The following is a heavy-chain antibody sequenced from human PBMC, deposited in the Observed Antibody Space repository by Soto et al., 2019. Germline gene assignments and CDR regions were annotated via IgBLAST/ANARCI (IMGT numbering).Heavy chain of an antibody. Sequence: VASVKVSCKASGGTFSSYAISWVRQAPGQGLEWMGGIIPIFGTANYAQKFQGRVTITADESTSTAYMELSSLRSEDTAVYYCASGGRGYNCNYVYDHWGHGTLVTVSS. V-gene: IGHV1-69*13. CDR3: ASGGRGYNCNYVYDH. D-gene: IGHD1-7*01. J-gene: IGHJ4*01. CDR2: IIPIFGTA. CDR1: GGTFSSYA.